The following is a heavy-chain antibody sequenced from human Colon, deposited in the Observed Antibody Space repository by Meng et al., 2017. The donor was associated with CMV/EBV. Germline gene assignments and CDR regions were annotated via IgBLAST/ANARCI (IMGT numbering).Heavy chain of an antibody. D-gene: IGHD2/OR15-2a*01. Sequence: GGSLRLSCAASGFTSSRFSMHWVRQAPGKGLVWVSRSNTDGSTTSYADSVKGRFTISRDNAKNTLYLQMDSLRAEDTAVYYCARVSNYAFHIWGQGTMVTVSS. CDR2: SNTDGSTT. CDR1: GFTSSRFS. CDR3: ARVSNYAFHI. V-gene: IGHV3-74*01. J-gene: IGHJ3*02.